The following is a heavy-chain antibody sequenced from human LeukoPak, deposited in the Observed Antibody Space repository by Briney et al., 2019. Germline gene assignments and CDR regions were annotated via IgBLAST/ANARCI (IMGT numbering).Heavy chain of an antibody. CDR3: ARVGYSSGWSTSIYYFDY. CDR2: IYYSGST. CDR1: GGSISSYY. V-gene: IGHV4-59*01. D-gene: IGHD6-19*01. J-gene: IGHJ4*02. Sequence: SETLSLTCTVSGGSISSYYWSWIRQPPGMGLEWIGYIYYSGSTNYNPSLKSRVTISVDTSKNQFSLKLSSVTAADTAVYYCARVGYSSGWSTSIYYFDYWGQGTLVTVSS.